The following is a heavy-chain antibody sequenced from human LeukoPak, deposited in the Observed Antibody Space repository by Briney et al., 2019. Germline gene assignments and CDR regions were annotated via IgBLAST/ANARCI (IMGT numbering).Heavy chain of an antibody. CDR1: GGSISSGTYY. Sequence: SETLSLTCTVSGGSISSGTYYWGWIRQPPGKGLEWIGSIYYSGSTYYNPSLKSRVTISVDTSKNQFSLKLSSVTAADTAVYYCARAYPYYYGSGSHIRHRRKYYFDYWGQGTLVTVSS. J-gene: IGHJ4*02. CDR3: ARAYPYYYGSGSHIRHRRKYYFDY. CDR2: IYYSGST. V-gene: IGHV4-39*07. D-gene: IGHD3-10*01.